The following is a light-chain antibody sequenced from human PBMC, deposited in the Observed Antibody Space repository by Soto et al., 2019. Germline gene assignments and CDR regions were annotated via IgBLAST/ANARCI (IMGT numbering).Light chain of an antibody. V-gene: IGLV2-8*01. CDR2: EVS. CDR1: SSDVGGYNY. J-gene: IGLJ3*02. CDR3: ISYAGSNNGV. Sequence: QSALTQPPSASGSPGQSVTISCTGTSSDVGGYNYVSWYQHHPGKAPKLMIYEVSKRPSGVPDRFSGSKSGNTASLTVSGLQAEDEADYYCISYAGSNNGVFGGGTKLTVL.